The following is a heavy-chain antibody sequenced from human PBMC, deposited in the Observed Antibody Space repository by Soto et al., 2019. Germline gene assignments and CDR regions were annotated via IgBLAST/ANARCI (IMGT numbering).Heavy chain of an antibody. CDR1: GGSISSYY. CDR3: ARDLYCSGGSCYGRGWFDP. J-gene: IGHJ5*02. Sequence: QVQLQESGPGLVKPSETLSLTCTVSGGSISSYYWSWIRQPPGKGLEWIGYIYYSGSTNYNPALNSRVTISVDTSKNQFSLKLSSVTAADTAVYYCARDLYCSGGSCYGRGWFDPWGQGTLVTVSS. V-gene: IGHV4-59*01. CDR2: IYYSGST. D-gene: IGHD2-15*01.